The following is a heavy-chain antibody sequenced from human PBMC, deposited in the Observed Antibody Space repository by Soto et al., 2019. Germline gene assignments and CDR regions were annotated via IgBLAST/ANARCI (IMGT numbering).Heavy chain of an antibody. J-gene: IGHJ4*02. Sequence: PGGSLRLSCAASGFTFSSYGMHWVRQAPGKGLEWVAVIWYDGSNKYYADSVKGRFTISRDNSKNTLYLQMNSLRAEDTAVYYCAREHPSRDGYNSGYYFDYWGQGTLVTVSS. V-gene: IGHV3-33*01. D-gene: IGHD5-12*01. CDR3: AREHPSRDGYNSGYYFDY. CDR2: IWYDGSNK. CDR1: GFTFSSYG.